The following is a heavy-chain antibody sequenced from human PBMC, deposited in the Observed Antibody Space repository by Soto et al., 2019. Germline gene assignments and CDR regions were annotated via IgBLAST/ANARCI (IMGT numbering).Heavy chain of an antibody. CDR2: IFGGGTT. Sequence: EVQLVASGGGLIQPGGSLRLSCAASGFAVNSDYMSWVRQAPGKGLEWVSVIFGGGTTHYSDSVKGRFTISRDNSKNTVFIKINGRGVKTRAVFFWGRTSIYGGQGPRV. CDR1: GFAVNSDY. V-gene: IGHV3-53*01. CDR3: GRTSIY. J-gene: IGHJ4*02. D-gene: IGHD2-2*01.